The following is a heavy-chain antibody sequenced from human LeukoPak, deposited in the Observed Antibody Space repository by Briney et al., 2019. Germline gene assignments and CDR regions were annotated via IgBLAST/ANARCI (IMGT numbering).Heavy chain of an antibody. CDR2: IYYSGST. CDR3: ARDRPVYDILTGYFHTYYFDY. CDR1: GGSISSSNYY. D-gene: IGHD3-9*01. V-gene: IGHV4-61*01. J-gene: IGHJ4*02. Sequence: ASETLSLTCTVSGGSISSSNYYWGWIRQPPGKGLEWIGYIYYSGSTNYNPSLKSRVTISVDTSKNQFSLKLSSVTAADTAVYYCARDRPVYDILTGYFHTYYFDYWGQGTLVTVSS.